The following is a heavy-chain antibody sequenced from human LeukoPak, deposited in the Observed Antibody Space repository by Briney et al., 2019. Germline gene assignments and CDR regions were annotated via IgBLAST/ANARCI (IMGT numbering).Heavy chain of an antibody. Sequence: ASVKVSCKASGYTFTGYYMHWVRQAPGQGLEWMGWISAYNGNTNYAQKLQGRVTMTTDTSTSTAYMELRSLRSDDTAVYYCARVAEYDYVWGSYRPYYFDYWGQGTLVTVSS. CDR1: GYTFTGYY. V-gene: IGHV1-18*04. J-gene: IGHJ4*02. CDR3: ARVAEYDYVWGSYRPYYFDY. D-gene: IGHD3-16*02. CDR2: ISAYNGNT.